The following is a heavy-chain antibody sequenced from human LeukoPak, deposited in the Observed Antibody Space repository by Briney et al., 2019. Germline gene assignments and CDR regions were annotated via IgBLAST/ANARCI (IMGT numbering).Heavy chain of an antibody. CDR3: ARRVATIGYFDY. CDR2: INHSGST. CDR1: GGSFSGYY. D-gene: IGHD5-12*01. J-gene: IGHJ4*02. V-gene: IGHV4-34*01. Sequence: SETLSLTCAVYGGSFSGYYWSWIRQPPGKGLEWIGEINHSGSTNYNPSLKSRVTISVDTSKNQFSLKLSSVTAADTAVYYCARRVATIGYFDYWGLGTLVTVSS.